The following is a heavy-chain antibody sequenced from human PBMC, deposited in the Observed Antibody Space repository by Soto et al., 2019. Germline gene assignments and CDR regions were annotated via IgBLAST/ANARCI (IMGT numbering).Heavy chain of an antibody. CDR1: GFTFSSYS. CDR2: ISSSISTI. D-gene: IGHD3-10*01. J-gene: IGHJ6*02. Sequence: EVQLVESGGGLVQPGGSLRLSCAASGFTFSSYSMNWVRQAPGKGLEWVSYISSSISTIYYADSVKGRFTISRDNAKNSLYLQMNSLRDEDTAVYYCARELGSGTRYYYYGMDVWGQGTTVTVSS. V-gene: IGHV3-48*02. CDR3: ARELGSGTRYYYYGMDV.